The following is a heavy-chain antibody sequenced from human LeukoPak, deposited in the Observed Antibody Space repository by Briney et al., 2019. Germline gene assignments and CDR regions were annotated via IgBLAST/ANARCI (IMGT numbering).Heavy chain of an antibody. CDR2: IYHSGST. V-gene: IGHV4-59*01. J-gene: IGHJ6*03. Sequence: PETLSLTCTVSGGSISSYYWSWIRQPPGKGLEWIGYIYHSGSTYYNPSLKSRVTISVDRSKNQFSLKLSSVTAADTAVYYCARSEYYYDSSGYFNYYYYMDVWGKGTTVTVSS. CDR3: ARSEYYYDSSGYFNYYYYMDV. D-gene: IGHD3-22*01. CDR1: GGSISSYY.